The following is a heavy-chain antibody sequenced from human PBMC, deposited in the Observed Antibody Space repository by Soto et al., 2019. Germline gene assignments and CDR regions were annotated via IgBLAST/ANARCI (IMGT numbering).Heavy chain of an antibody. Sequence: QVQLVQSGAEVKEPGASVKVSCKVSGYTFTSYDFNWVRQATGKGPEWMGWMSSSSGHTGYAQKFQGRVTMTRNTSISTAYMELSSLRSEDTAVYYCARGPPKWGFDYWGQGVLVTVSS. V-gene: IGHV1-8*01. CDR3: ARGPPKWGFDY. CDR2: MSSSSGHT. D-gene: IGHD7-27*01. J-gene: IGHJ4*02. CDR1: GYTFTSYD.